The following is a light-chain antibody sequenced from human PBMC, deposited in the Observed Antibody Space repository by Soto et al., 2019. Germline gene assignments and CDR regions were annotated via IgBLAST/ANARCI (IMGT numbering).Light chain of an antibody. CDR1: QSVNTY. CDR2: AAT. Sequence: DIQMTQSPSSPSSSVGDRVTITCRASQSVNTYLNWYQKRQGKAPKLLIYAATSLQSGFPPRFSVSGSGTDFNLTISGLQPEDFATYCCQHSHNPPYTFGLGTMLEVK. CDR3: QHSHNPPYT. J-gene: IGKJ2*01. V-gene: IGKV1-39*01.